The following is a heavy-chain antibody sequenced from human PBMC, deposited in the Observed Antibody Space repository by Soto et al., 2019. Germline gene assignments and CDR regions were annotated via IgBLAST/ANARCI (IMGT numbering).Heavy chain of an antibody. CDR1: GYTLTELS. V-gene: IGHV1-24*01. J-gene: IGHJ1*01. CDR2: FDPEDGET. CDR3: ATDYCGGDCYDAGYFQH. D-gene: IGHD2-21*02. Sequence: GASVKVSCKVSGYTLTELSMHWVRQAPGKGLEWMGGFDPEDGETIYAQKFQGRVTVTEDTSTDTAYMELSSLRSEDTAVYYCATDYCGGDCYDAGYFQHWG.